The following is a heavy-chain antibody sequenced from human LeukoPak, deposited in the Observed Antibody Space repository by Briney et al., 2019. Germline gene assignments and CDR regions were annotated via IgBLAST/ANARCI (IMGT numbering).Heavy chain of an antibody. CDR3: ARLDGSGSYPNWFDP. CDR1: GYTFTSYG. V-gene: IGHV1-18*01. Sequence: ASVKVSCKASGYTFTSYGISWVRQAPGQGLEWMGWISAYNGNTNYAQKLQGRVTMTTDTSTSTAYMELRSLRSEDTAVYYCARLDGSGSYPNWFDPWGQGTLVTVSS. CDR2: ISAYNGNT. D-gene: IGHD3-10*01. J-gene: IGHJ5*02.